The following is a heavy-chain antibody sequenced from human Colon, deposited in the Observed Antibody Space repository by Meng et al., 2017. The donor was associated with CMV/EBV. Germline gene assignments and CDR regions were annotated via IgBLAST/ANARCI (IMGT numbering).Heavy chain of an antibody. D-gene: IGHD3-22*01. Sequence: ASVKVSCKASGYTFTDFYMHWVRLAPGQGLEWMGIINPSGGSTSYAQKLQGRVTMTTDTSTSTAYMELRSLRSDDTAVYYCARVDSGYDYYYYGMDVWGQGTTVTVSS. V-gene: IGHV1-46*01. CDR1: GYTFTDFY. J-gene: IGHJ6*02. CDR2: INPSGGST. CDR3: ARVDSGYDYYYYGMDV.